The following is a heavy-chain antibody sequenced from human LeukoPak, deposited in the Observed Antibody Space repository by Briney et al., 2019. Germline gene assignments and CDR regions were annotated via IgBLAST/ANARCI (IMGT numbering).Heavy chain of an antibody. CDR3: ARDYDWNDLYYFDY. J-gene: IGHJ4*02. CDR1: GYTLTELS. V-gene: IGHV1-24*01. Sequence: ASVKVSCKVSGYTLTELSMHWVRQAPGKGLEWMGGFDPEDGETIYAQKFQGRVTMTEDTSTDTAYMELSRLRSDDTAVYYCARDYDWNDLYYFDYWGQGTLVTVSS. CDR2: FDPEDGET. D-gene: IGHD1-20*01.